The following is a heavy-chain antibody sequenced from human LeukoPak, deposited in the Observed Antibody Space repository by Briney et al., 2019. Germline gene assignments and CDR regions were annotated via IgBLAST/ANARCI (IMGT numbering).Heavy chain of an antibody. J-gene: IGHJ6*03. CDR1: GGSISSHY. CDR2: IYYSGST. D-gene: IGHD6-13*01. V-gene: IGHV4-59*11. Sequence: SETLSLTCTVSGGSISSHYWSWIRQPPGKGLEWIGYIYYSGSTNYNPSLKSRVTISVDTSKNQFSLKLSSVTAADTAVYYCARAGSSWYYYYYMDVWGKGITVTVSS. CDR3: ARAGSSWYYYYYMDV.